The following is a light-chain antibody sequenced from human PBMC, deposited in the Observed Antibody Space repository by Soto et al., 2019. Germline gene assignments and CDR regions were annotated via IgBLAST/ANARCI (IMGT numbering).Light chain of an antibody. CDR2: DVS. V-gene: IGLV2-14*01. J-gene: IGLJ1*01. CDR1: SSDVGGYNY. CDR3: SSYTSSSTLYV. Sequence: QSALTQPASVSGSPGQSITISCTGTSSDVGGYNYVSWYQQHPGKAPKLMIYDVSNRPSGVSNRFSGSKSGNTASLTISGLQAEDEADYYCSSYTSSSTLYVFGIGTK.